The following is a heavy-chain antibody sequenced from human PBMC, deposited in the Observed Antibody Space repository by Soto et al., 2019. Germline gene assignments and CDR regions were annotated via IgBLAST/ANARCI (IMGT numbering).Heavy chain of an antibody. CDR3: ARVSVGSSFLFETFDY. V-gene: IGHV3-30-3*01. Sequence: GGSLRLSCAASGFTFSSYAMHWVRQAPGKGLEWVAVISYDGSNKYYADSVKGRFTISRDNSKNTLYLQMNSLRAEDTAVYYCARVSVGSSFLFETFDYWGQGTLVTVSS. D-gene: IGHD6-6*01. CDR1: GFTFSSYA. CDR2: ISYDGSNK. J-gene: IGHJ4*02.